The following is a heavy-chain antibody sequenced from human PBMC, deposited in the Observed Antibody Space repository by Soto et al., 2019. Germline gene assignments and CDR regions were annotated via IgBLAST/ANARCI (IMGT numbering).Heavy chain of an antibody. Sequence: PGGSLRLSCVVSEFTFSAYWMSWVRQAPGKGLEWVANIKQDGSENYYVDSVKGRFTISRDNAKNSLYLQMNSLRAEDTAVYYCARVKSLAAHAWGQGTLVSVSS. CDR3: ARVKSLAAHA. J-gene: IGHJ4*02. D-gene: IGHD6-6*01. CDR1: EFTFSAYW. V-gene: IGHV3-7*05. CDR2: IKQDGSEN.